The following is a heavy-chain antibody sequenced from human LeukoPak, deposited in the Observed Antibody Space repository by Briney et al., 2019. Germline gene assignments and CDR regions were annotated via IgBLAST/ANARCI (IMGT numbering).Heavy chain of an antibody. V-gene: IGHV3-21*01. CDR1: GFTFSNYA. J-gene: IGHJ4*02. CDR2: ISSSSSYI. CDR3: ARVLLWFGDPTGY. D-gene: IGHD3-10*01. Sequence: GGSLRLSCAASGFTFSNYAMTWVRQAPGKGLEWVSSISSSSSYIYYADSVKGRFTISRDNAKNSLYLQMNSLRAEDTAVYYCARVLLWFGDPTGYWGQGTLVTVSS.